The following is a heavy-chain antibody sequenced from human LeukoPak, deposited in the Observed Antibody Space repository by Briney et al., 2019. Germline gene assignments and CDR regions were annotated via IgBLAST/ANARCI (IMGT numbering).Heavy chain of an antibody. D-gene: IGHD4-23*01. J-gene: IGHJ4*02. V-gene: IGHV3-33*01. Sequence: QPGRSLRLSCAASGFTFSSYGMHWVRQAPGKGLEWVTFIWYDGSNEYYADSVQGRFTISRDNSKNTLYLQMNSLRAEDTAVYYCARYAGSISAFDYWGQGTLVTVSS. CDR3: ARYAGSISAFDY. CDR2: IWYDGSNE. CDR1: GFTFSSYG.